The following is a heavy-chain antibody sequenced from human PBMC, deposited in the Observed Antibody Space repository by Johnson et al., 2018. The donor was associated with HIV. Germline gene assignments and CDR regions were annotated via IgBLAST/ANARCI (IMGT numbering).Heavy chain of an antibody. D-gene: IGHD6-13*01. J-gene: IGHJ3*02. CDR1: GFSFSTYG. CDR2: IWYDGINK. V-gene: IGHV3-33*06. Sequence: VQLVESGGDVVQPGRSLRLSCAASGFSFSTYGMHWVRQAPGKGLEWVANIWYDGINKYYADSVTGRFTISRDNSKNTLYLQMNSVRAEDTAVYYCAKDWAYSSSWYDEGLAFDIWGQGTMVTVSS. CDR3: AKDWAYSSSWYDEGLAFDI.